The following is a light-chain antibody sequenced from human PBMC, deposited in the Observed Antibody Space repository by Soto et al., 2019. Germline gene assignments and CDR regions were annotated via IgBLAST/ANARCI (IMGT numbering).Light chain of an antibody. CDR2: AAS. CDR3: QQSYSMPRT. V-gene: IGKV1-39*01. J-gene: IGKJ4*01. CDR1: QTISTY. Sequence: DSQMTQSPSPLSASVGDRVTITCRASQTISTYLNWYQQKPGKAPKLLIYAASSLQSGVPSRFSGSGSGTDFTVTISSLQPEDFATYYCQQSYSMPRTFGGGTKVDI.